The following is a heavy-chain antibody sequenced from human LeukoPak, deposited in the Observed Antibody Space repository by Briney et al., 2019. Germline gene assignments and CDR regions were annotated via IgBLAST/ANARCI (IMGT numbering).Heavy chain of an antibody. CDR3: ARDRGSSWFFATVLDY. CDR1: GFTFSSYS. CDR2: ISSSSSYI. J-gene: IGHJ4*02. V-gene: IGHV3-21*01. D-gene: IGHD6-13*01. Sequence: GGSLRLSCAASGFTFSSYSMNWVRQAPGKGLEWVSSISSSSSYIYYADSVKGRLTISRDNAKNSLYLQMNSLRAEDTAVYYCARDRGSSWFFATVLDYWGQGTLVTVSS.